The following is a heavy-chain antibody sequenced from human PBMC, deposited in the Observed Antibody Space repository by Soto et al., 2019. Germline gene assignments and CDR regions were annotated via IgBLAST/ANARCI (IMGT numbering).Heavy chain of an antibody. CDR1: GFTFSSYS. Sequence: EVQLVESGGGLVKPGGSLRLSCAASGFTFSSYSMNWVRQAPGQGLEWVSSISSSSSYIYYADSVKGRFTISRDNAKNYMYLQMNSLRAEDTAVYYCARDLLSSGWPFDYWGQGTLVTVSS. V-gene: IGHV3-21*01. CDR3: ARDLLSSGWPFDY. D-gene: IGHD6-19*01. CDR2: ISSSSSYI. J-gene: IGHJ4*02.